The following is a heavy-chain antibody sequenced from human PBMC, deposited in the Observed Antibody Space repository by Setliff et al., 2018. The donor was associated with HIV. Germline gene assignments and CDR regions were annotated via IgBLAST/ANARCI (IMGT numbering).Heavy chain of an antibody. CDR3: AGFSYNFWVYRFDH. J-gene: IGHJ4*02. CDR1: GGSTTSGGYY. V-gene: IGHV4-31*03. Sequence: SEILSLTCSVSGGSTTSGGYYWSWIRQHPGKGLEYIGYIYYSGSTYYNPSLKSRVTMSIDTSTQQFFLNVTSVTAADTAVYYCAGFSYNFWVYRFDHWGQGALVTVSS. CDR2: IYYSGST. D-gene: IGHD3-3*01.